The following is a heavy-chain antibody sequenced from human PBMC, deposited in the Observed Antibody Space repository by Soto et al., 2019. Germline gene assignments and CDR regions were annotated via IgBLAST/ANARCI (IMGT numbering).Heavy chain of an antibody. CDR3: AKASGRVPLADALDA. CDR1: GFTFSSCA. V-gene: IGHV3-23*01. CDR2: ISGGSSGT. Sequence: PGVSLRLSCAASGFTFSSCAITWVRQAPGKGLEWVSAISGGSSGTYYADSVKGRFTISRDNSKNTLYLQMNSLRAEDTAVYYCAKASGRVPLADALDAWGQGTTVTVS. J-gene: IGHJ6*02. D-gene: IGHD3-10*01.